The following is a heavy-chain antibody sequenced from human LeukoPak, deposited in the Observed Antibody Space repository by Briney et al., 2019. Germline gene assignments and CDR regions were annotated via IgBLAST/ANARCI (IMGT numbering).Heavy chain of an antibody. V-gene: IGHV4-59*01. D-gene: IGHD6-19*01. CDR2: IYYSGST. J-gene: IGHJ5*02. CDR3: ASSKTNGDSSGWYAWFDP. CDR1: GGSISSYY. Sequence: PSETLSLTCTVSGGSISSYYWSWIRQPPGKGLEWIGYIYYSGSTKHNPSLKSRVSISVDTSKSQFSLKLSSATAADTAVYYCASSKTNGDSSGWYAWFDPWGQGTLVTVSS.